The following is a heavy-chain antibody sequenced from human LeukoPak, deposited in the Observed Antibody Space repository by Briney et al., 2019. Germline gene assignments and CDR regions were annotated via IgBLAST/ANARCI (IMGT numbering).Heavy chain of an antibody. CDR2: IYYSGST. D-gene: IGHD5-12*01. J-gene: IGHJ4*02. CDR1: GGSISSYY. CDR3: ARQSGYFDY. V-gene: IGHV4-59*08. Sequence: PSETLSLTCTVSGGSISSYYWSWIRQPPGKGLEWIGHIYYSGSTNYNPSLKSRVTISIDTSKNHFSLKLTSVTAADTAVYYCARQSGYFDYWGQGTLVTVSS.